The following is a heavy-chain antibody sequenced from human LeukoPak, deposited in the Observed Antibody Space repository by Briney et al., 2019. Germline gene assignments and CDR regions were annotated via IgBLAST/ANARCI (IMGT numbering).Heavy chain of an antibody. CDR3: ARADGYCSGGSCYSAAYYYMDV. CDR2: IYYSGST. D-gene: IGHD2-15*01. J-gene: IGHJ6*03. CDR1: GDSISSYY. Sequence: PSETLSLTCTVSGDSISSYYWSWIRQPPEKGLEWIGYIYYSGSTNYNPSLKSRVAISVDTSKTQFSLKMNSVTAADTAVYYCARADGYCSGGSCYSAAYYYMDVWGRGTTVTVSS. V-gene: IGHV4-59*01.